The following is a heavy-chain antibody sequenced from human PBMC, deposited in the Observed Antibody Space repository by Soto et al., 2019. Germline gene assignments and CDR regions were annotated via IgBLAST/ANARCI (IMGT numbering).Heavy chain of an antibody. CDR1: GGSFSGYY. CDR2: INHSGST. J-gene: IGHJ3*02. Sequence: SETLSLTCAVYGGSFSGYYWSWIRQPPGKGLEWIGEINHSGSTNYNPSLKSRVTISVDTSKNQFSLKLSSVTAADTAVYYCATGYSYYFDIWGQGTMVTVSS. D-gene: IGHD2-15*01. CDR3: ATGYSYYFDI. V-gene: IGHV4-34*01.